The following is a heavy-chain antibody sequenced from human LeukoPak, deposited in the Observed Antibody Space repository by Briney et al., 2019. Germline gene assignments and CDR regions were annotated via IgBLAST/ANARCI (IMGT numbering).Heavy chain of an antibody. CDR3: ARLERYSGWYDYYYYGMDV. CDR2: IWYDGSNK. Sequence: PGGSLRLSCAASGFTFSSYGMHWVRQAPGKGLEWMAVIWYDGSNKYYADSVKGRFTISRDNSKNTLYLQMNSLRAEDTAVYYCARLERYSGWYDYYYYGMDVWGQGTTVTVSS. CDR1: GFTFSSYG. V-gene: IGHV3-33*01. D-gene: IGHD6-19*01. J-gene: IGHJ6*02.